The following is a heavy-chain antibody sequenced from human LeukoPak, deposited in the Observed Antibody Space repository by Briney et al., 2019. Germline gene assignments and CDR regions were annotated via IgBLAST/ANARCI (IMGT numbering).Heavy chain of an antibody. CDR2: ISYDGSNK. CDR3: ARGFSDTAMVS. D-gene: IGHD5-18*01. J-gene: IGHJ4*02. V-gene: IGHV3-30*04. Sequence: GGSLRLSCAASGFTFSSYAMHWVRQAPGKGLEWVAVISYDGSNKYYADSVKGRFTISRDNSKNTLYLQMNSLRAEDTAVYYCARGFSDTAMVSWGQGTLVTVSS. CDR1: GFTFSSYA.